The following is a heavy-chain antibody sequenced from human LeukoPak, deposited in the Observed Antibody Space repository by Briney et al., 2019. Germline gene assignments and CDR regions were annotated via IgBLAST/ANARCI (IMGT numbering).Heavy chain of an antibody. CDR1: GGXFSSYA. D-gene: IGHD2-15*01. Sequence: GASVKVSCKASGGXFSSYAISWVRQAPGQGLEWMGGIVPILGIANYAQKFQGRVTITADKSTSTAYMELSSLRSEDTAVYYCAREGHTVVVVAATQFDYWGQGTLVTVSS. V-gene: IGHV1-69*10. CDR3: AREGHTVVVVAATQFDY. J-gene: IGHJ4*02. CDR2: IVPILGIA.